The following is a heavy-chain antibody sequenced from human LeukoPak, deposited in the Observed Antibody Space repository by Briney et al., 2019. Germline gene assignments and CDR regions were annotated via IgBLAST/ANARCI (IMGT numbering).Heavy chain of an antibody. CDR1: GFTFSSYA. CDR3: AKDSDYDFWSGYCFDY. D-gene: IGHD3-3*01. V-gene: IGHV3-23*01. Sequence: PGGSLRLSCAASGFTFSSYAMSWVRQAPGKGLEWVSAISGSGGSTYYADSVKGRFTISRDNSKYTLYLQMNSLRAEDTAVYYCAKDSDYDFWSGYCFDYWGQGTLVTVSS. CDR2: ISGSGGST. J-gene: IGHJ4*02.